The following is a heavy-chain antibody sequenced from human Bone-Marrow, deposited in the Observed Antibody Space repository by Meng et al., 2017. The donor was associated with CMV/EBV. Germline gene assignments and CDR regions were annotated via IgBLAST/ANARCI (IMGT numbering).Heavy chain of an antibody. CDR2: IYKTGDT. CDR3: ARSATAEWLLFDY. V-gene: IGHV4-59*01. J-gene: IGHJ4*02. CDR1: DGSISTYY. Sequence: SETLSLTCIVSDGSISTYYWSWIRQSPVKGLESIGYIYKTGDTNYNPSLKGRATMTLDTSKNQFSLRLTSVTTADTAVYYCARSATAEWLLFDYWGQGTLVTVSS. D-gene: IGHD3-3*01.